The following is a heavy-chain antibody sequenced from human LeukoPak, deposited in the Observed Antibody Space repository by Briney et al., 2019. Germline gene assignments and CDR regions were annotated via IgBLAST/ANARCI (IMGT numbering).Heavy chain of an antibody. CDR2: IIPIFGTA. CDR1: GGTFSSYA. J-gene: IGHJ4*02. CDR3: ASPGEKDYYFDY. D-gene: IGHD3-16*01. V-gene: IGHV1-69*13. Sequence: SVKVSCKASGGTFSSYAISWVRQAPGQGLEWMGGIIPIFGTANYAQKFQGRVTITADESTSTAYMELSSLRSEDTAVYYCASPGEKDYYFDYWGQGTLVTVSS.